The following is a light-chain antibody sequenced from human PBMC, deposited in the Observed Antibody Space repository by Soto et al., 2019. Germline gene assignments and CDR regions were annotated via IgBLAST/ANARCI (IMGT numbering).Light chain of an antibody. V-gene: IGLV2-14*01. CDR3: SSYTSSSTWV. CDR1: SSDVGAYNY. CDR2: VVS. J-gene: IGLJ3*02. Sequence: QSALTQPASVSGSPGQSITISCTGTSSDVGAYNYVSWYQQHPGKAPKLMIYVVSNRPSGVSNRFSGSKSGNTASLTISGLQGEDEADYYCSSYTSSSTWVFGGGTKLTVL.